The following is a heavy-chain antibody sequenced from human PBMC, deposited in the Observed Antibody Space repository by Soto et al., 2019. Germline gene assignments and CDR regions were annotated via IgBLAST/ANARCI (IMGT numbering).Heavy chain of an antibody. V-gene: IGHV3-23*01. CDR3: AKDLRVPITIFGVVPESYQNFDY. Sequence: GGSLRLSCAASGFTFSSYAMSWVRQAPGKGLEWVSAISGSGGSTYYADSVKGRFTISRDNSKNTLYLQMNSLRAEDTAVYYCAKDLRVPITIFGVVPESYQNFDYWGQGTLVTVSS. CDR1: GFTFSSYA. D-gene: IGHD3-3*01. J-gene: IGHJ4*02. CDR2: ISGSGGST.